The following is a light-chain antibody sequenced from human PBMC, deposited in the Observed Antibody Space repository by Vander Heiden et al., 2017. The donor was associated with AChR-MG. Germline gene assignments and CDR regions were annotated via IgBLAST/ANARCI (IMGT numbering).Light chain of an antibody. CDR1: RSISTN. J-gene: IGKJ4*02. Sequence: EIVVTQSPTTLSMSPGDTATLTCRVSRSISTNLAWYQQQPGQAPRLLIFGATNRATAIPARFSGSVSGTEFTLTISNLHSEDFAIYYCQQYNNWALTFGGGTKVEIK. CDR3: QQYNNWALT. CDR2: GAT. V-gene: IGKV3-15*01.